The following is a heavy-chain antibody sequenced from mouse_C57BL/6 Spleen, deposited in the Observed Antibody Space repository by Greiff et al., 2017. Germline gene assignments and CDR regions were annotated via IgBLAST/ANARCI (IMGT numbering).Heavy chain of an antibody. CDR1: GYTFTSYW. Sequence: QVQLQQPGAELVMPGASVKLSCKASGYTFTSYWMHWVKQRPGQGLEWIGEIDPSDSYTNYNQKFKGKSTLTVDKSSSTAYMQFSSLTSEDSAIYYCARRSYGNYDYFDYGAKAPLSQSPQ. V-gene: IGHV1-69*01. J-gene: IGHJ2*01. CDR3: ARRSYGNYDYFD. CDR2: IDPSDSYT. D-gene: IGHD2-1*01.